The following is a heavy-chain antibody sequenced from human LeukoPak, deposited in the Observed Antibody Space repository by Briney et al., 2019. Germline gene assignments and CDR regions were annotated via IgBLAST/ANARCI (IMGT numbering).Heavy chain of an antibody. V-gene: IGHV3-7*01. J-gene: IGHJ6*03. D-gene: IGHD6-6*01. Sequence: AGGSLRLSCAASGFTFSSYAMSWVRQAPGKGLEWVANIKQDGSEKYYVDSVKGRFTISRDNAKNSLYLQMNSLRAEDTAVYYCARNDGARYYYYMDVWGKGTTVTVSS. CDR1: GFTFSSYA. CDR2: IKQDGSEK. CDR3: ARNDGARYYYYMDV.